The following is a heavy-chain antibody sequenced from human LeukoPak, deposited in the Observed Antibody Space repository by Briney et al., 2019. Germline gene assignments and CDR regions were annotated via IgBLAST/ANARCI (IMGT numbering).Heavy chain of an antibody. J-gene: IGHJ4*02. Sequence: SETLSLTCTVSGGSISSGGYYWSWIRQHPGKGLEWIGYIYYSGSTYYNPSLMSRVTISVDTSKNQFSLKLSSVTAADTAVYYCARGALATVTSNFDYWGQGTLVTVSS. D-gene: IGHD4-17*01. CDR2: IYYSGST. CDR1: GGSISSGGYY. V-gene: IGHV4-31*03. CDR3: ARGALATVTSNFDY.